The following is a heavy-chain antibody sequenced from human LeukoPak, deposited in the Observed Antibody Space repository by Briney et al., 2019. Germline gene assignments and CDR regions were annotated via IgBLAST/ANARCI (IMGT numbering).Heavy chain of an antibody. CDR2: IKQDGTEK. CDR3: ARDVRPDY. D-gene: IGHD6-6*01. CDR1: GFTFGSYW. J-gene: IGHJ4*02. Sequence: GGSLRLSCAASGFTFGSYWMSWVRQAPGEGLEWVANIKQDGTEKYYMDSVKGRFSISRDNAKNSLYLQMDALRAEDTAVYYCARDVRPDYWGQGTLVTVST. V-gene: IGHV3-7*04.